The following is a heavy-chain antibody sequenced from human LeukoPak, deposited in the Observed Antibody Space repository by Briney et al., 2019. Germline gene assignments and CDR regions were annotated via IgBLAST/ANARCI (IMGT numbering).Heavy chain of an antibody. V-gene: IGHV3-23*01. J-gene: IGHJ4*02. D-gene: IGHD2-15*01. CDR3: AKVQDIVVVVAAFDY. Sequence: GGSLRLSCTASGFTFSSYAMSWVPQAPGKGLEWVSSISGGGGNTYYADSVKGRFTFSRDNSRDTLYLQMSSLRAEDTAVYYCAKVQDIVVVVAAFDYWGQGALVTVSS. CDR2: ISGGGGNT. CDR1: GFTFSSYA.